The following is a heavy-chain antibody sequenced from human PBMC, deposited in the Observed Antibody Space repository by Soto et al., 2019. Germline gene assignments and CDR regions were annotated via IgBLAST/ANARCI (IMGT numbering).Heavy chain of an antibody. J-gene: IGHJ4*02. CDR3: ARGSADPQGYDSSGYYSY. Sequence: SETLSLTCAVSGGSISSGGYSWSWIRQPPGKGLEWIGYIYHSGSTYYNPSPKSRVTISVDRSKNQFSLKLSSVTAADTAVYYCARGSADPQGYDSSGYYSYWGQGTLVTVSS. D-gene: IGHD3-22*01. CDR2: IYHSGST. CDR1: GGSISSGGYS. V-gene: IGHV4-30-2*01.